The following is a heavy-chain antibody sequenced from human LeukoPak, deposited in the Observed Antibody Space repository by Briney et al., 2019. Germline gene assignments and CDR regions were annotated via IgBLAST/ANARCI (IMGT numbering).Heavy chain of an antibody. V-gene: IGHV3-7*01. D-gene: IGHD5-18*01. CDR3: ARDTAMVYDAFDI. CDR2: IRQDGGEQ. Sequence: GGSLRLSCAVSGLTFSRFWMSWVRQAPGRGLEWVANIRQDGGEQHYVDSVEGRFTISRDNAKNSLYLQMNSLRAEDTAVYYCARDTAMVYDAFDIWGQGTMVTVSS. CDR1: GLTFSRFW. J-gene: IGHJ3*02.